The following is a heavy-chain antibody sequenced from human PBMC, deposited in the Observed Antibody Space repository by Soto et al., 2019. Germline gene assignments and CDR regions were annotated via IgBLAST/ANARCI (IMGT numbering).Heavy chain of an antibody. CDR1: GFTLSSYW. D-gene: IGHD3-10*01. CDR3: GTDQWGGAFDI. V-gene: IGHV3-7*01. CDR2: IRQDGKEI. Sequence: GGSLRLSCAASGFTLSSYWMAWGRQTPGKGLEFVANIRQDGKEINYVDSVKGRFTISRDNAKNSLFLQMNSLRDDDTAVYYCGTDQWGGAFDIGGQGTMVT. J-gene: IGHJ3*02.